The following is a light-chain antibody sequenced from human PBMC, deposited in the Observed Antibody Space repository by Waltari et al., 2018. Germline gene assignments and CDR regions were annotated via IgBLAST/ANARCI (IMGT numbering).Light chain of an antibody. Sequence: EIVLTQSPGTLSLSPGERATLSCRASQTVRTTDLAWYQQKPGQAPTLRIYCASSRATGIPDRFSGSGSGTDFSLTISSLEPEDFAVYYCQQYDISPLTFGGGTKVEIK. CDR1: QTVRTTD. CDR3: QQYDISPLT. V-gene: IGKV3-20*01. J-gene: IGKJ4*01. CDR2: CAS.